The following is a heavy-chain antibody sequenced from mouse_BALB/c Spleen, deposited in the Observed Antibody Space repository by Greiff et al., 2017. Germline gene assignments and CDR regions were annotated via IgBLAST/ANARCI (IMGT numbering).Heavy chain of an antibody. CDR2: ILPGSGST. Sequence: QVQLKQSGAELMKPGASVKISCKATGYTFSSYWIEWVKQRPGHGLEWIGEILPGSGSTNYNEKFKGKATFTADTSSNTAYMQLSSLTSEDSAVYYCARGRYGNSYYAMDYWGQGTSVTVSS. J-gene: IGHJ4*01. D-gene: IGHD2-10*02. CDR3: ARGRYGNSYYAMDY. CDR1: GYTFSSYW. V-gene: IGHV1-9*01.